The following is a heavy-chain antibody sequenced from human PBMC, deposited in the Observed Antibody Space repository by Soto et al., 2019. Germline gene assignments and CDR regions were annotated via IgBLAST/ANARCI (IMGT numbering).Heavy chain of an antibody. D-gene: IGHD6-13*01. J-gene: IGHJ5*02. CDR1: GYSFSSYW. CDR2: IYPGDADT. V-gene: IGHV5-51*01. Sequence: VESLKISCKGSGYSFSSYWIGWERQRPGKGLEWMGIIYPGDADTRYSPSFQGQVTISADKSISTAYLQLSSLEASDTAMYYCARRKITLTYGSSRSWFEPWGQGTLVTGFS. CDR3: ARRKITLTYGSSRSWFEP.